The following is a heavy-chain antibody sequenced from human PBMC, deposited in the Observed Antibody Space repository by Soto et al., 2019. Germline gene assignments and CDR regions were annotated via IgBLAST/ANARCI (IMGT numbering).Heavy chain of an antibody. J-gene: IGHJ6*02. Sequence: SVKVSCKASGGTFSSYAISWVRQAPGQGLEWMGGIIPIFGTANYAQKFQGRVTITADESTSTAYMELSSLRSEDTAVYYCARDGPINSGYDFYYYYGMDVWGQGTTVTVSS. CDR1: GGTFSSYA. CDR3: ARDGPINSGYDFYYYYGMDV. D-gene: IGHD5-12*01. V-gene: IGHV1-69*13. CDR2: IIPIFGTA.